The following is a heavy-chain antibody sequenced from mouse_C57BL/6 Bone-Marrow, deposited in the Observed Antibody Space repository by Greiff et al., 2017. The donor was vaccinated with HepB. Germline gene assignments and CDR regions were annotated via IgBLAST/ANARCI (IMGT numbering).Heavy chain of an antibody. Sequence: VKLMESGAELVRPGASVTLSCKASGYTFTDYEMHWVKQTPVPGLEWIGAIDPETGGTAYNQKFKGKAILTAYKSSSTAYMELRSLTSEDSAVYYGTRSDDGYYRYWFAYWGQGTLVTVSA. V-gene: IGHV1-15*01. CDR1: GYTFTDYE. CDR3: TRSDDGYYRYWFAY. J-gene: IGHJ3*01. D-gene: IGHD2-3*01. CDR2: IDPETGGT.